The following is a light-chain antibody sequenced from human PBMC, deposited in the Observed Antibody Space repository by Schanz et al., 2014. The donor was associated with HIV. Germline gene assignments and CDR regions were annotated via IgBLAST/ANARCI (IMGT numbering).Light chain of an antibody. V-gene: IGKV1-5*03. CDR1: QSISSW. Sequence: DIQMTQSPSTLSASVGDRVTLTCRASQSISSWLAWYQQKPGKAPKLLIYKASSLESGVSSRFSGSGSGTEFTLTISSLQPDDFATYYCQQYDTYSRTFGQGTKVEIK. J-gene: IGKJ1*01. CDR2: KAS. CDR3: QQYDTYSRT.